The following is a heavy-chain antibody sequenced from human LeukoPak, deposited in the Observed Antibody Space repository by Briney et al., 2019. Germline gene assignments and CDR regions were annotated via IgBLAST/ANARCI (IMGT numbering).Heavy chain of an antibody. Sequence: SETLSLTCTVSGGSISSYYWSWIRQPPGKGLEWIGYIYYSGSTNYNPSLKSRVTISVDTSKNQFSLKLSSVTAADTAVYYCARAGTAMYRYCGMDVWGQGTTVTVSS. CDR1: GGSISSYY. CDR3: ARAGTAMYRYCGMDV. CDR2: IYYSGST. J-gene: IGHJ6*02. V-gene: IGHV4-59*01. D-gene: IGHD5-18*01.